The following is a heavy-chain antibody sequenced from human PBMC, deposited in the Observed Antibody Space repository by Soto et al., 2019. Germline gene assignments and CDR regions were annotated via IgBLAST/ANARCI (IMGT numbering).Heavy chain of an antibody. CDR2: IKQDGSEE. V-gene: IGHV3-7*01. CDR1: GFTFSSYW. CDR3: ARIAASGRGWDV. Sequence: EVQLVESGGGLVQPGGSLRLSCVDSGFTFSSYWMSWVRQAPVKGLEWVGNIKQDGSEETYVDSVKGRFTISRDNAKNSMYLQMNSLRVEDTAVYYCARIAASGRGWDVWGQGTTVVVSS. J-gene: IGHJ6*02. D-gene: IGHD6-13*01.